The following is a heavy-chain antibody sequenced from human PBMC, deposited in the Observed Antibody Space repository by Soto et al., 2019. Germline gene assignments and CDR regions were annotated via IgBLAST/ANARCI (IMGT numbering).Heavy chain of an antibody. CDR3: ASHYGETEEYYGMDV. CDR1: GFTFSSYG. Sequence: QVQLVESGGGVVQPGRSLRLSCAASGFTFSSYGMHWVRQAPGKGLEWVAVISYDGSNKYYADSVKGRFTISRDNSKNKLYLQMNSLRAEDTAVYYCASHYGETEEYYGMDVWGQGTTVTVSS. V-gene: IGHV3-30*03. D-gene: IGHD4-17*01. CDR2: ISYDGSNK. J-gene: IGHJ6*02.